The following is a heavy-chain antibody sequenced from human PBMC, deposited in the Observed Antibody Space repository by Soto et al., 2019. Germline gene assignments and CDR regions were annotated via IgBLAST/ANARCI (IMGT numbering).Heavy chain of an antibody. CDR1: GGSISSAGYY. J-gene: IGHJ6*02. V-gene: IGHV4-31*03. Sequence: SETLSLTCRVSGGSISSAGYYWSWVRQHSGKGLEWIGNIYYSGSTYYNPSLKSRVNISVDSSKNQFSLSLSSVTAADTAVYYCERDRGHCTDAISYYYYGVDVSGQGTTVTVSS. CDR2: IYYSGST. CDR3: ERDRGHCTDAISYYYYGVDV. D-gene: IGHD2-8*02.